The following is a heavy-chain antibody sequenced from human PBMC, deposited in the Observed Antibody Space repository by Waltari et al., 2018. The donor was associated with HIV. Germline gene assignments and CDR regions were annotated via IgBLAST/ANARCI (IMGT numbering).Heavy chain of an antibody. J-gene: IGHJ3*02. V-gene: IGHV1-2*02. Sequence: QVQLLQSGAEVKKPGASVKVSCKASGYTFTAYYIHWVRQAPGQGREWMGWVYPNTGDTNYAQKFQGRVTMARDASIRTVSMELSRLRSDDTAVYYCVRQMTFYDAFDIWGQGTLVTVSA. CDR1: GYTFTAYY. CDR3: VRQMTFYDAFDI. CDR2: VYPNTGDT.